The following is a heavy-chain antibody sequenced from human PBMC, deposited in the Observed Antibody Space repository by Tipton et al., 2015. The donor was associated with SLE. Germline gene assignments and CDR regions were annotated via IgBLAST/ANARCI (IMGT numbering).Heavy chain of an antibody. J-gene: IGHJ3*01. D-gene: IGHD1-7*01. CDR3: ARAPRAWNYHYALDV. CDR2: IHHIGGT. Sequence: TLSLTCAVYGGSTSDTNWSWIRQPPGKGLEWIGEIHHIGGTKYSPSLKSRVTISVDTSGNQVSLRLRSVTAADTAVYYCARAPRAWNYHYALDVWGQGTVVTVSS. CDR1: GGSTSDTN. V-gene: IGHV4-34*01.